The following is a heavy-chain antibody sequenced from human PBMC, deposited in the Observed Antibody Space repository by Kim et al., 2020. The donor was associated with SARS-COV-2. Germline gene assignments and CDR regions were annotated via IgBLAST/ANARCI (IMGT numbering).Heavy chain of an antibody. CDR1: GFTFSNYY. D-gene: IGHD2-21*02. V-gene: IGHV3-74*01. CDR2: ININGDANVY. CDR3: ATAYCGGGCSHVYYYG. J-gene: IGHJ6*01. Sequence: GGSLRLSCAVSGFTFSNYYMHWVRQAPGKGLVWVSDININGDANVYAYPDSGKFRFASTSYNDKLPLYLQRNRLKAEETSVYFYATAYCGGGCSHVYYYG.